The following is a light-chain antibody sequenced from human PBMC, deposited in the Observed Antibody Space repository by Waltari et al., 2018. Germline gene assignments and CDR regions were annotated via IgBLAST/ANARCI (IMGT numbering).Light chain of an antibody. Sequence: SYVLTQPPSVSVAPGQAASIPCGGNILVSQSVNWYQQKPGQAPVLVVYDDIDRPPGIPERFSGSNSGDTATLTITRVEAGDEADYYCQVWHTGIDHVFFGGGTKLTVL. J-gene: IGLJ2*01. V-gene: IGLV3-21*02. CDR2: DDI. CDR3: QVWHTGIDHVF. CDR1: ILVSQS.